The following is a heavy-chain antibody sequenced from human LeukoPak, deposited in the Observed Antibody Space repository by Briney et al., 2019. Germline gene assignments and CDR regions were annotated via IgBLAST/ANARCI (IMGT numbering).Heavy chain of an antibody. V-gene: IGHV3-23*01. D-gene: IGHD3-3*01. CDR2: ISGSGGST. J-gene: IGHJ6*02. CDR3: AKVEATIFGVDRPYYYYGMDV. CDR1: GFTFSSYA. Sequence: GGSLRLSCAASGFTFSSYAMSWVRQVPGKGLEWVSAISGSGGSTYYADSVKGRFTISRDNSKNTLYLQMNSLRAEDTAVYYCAKVEATIFGVDRPYYYYGMDVWGQGTTVTVSS.